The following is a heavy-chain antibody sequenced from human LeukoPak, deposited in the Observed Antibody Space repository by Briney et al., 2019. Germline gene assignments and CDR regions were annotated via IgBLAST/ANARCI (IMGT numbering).Heavy chain of an antibody. D-gene: IGHD3-10*01. J-gene: IGHJ6*03. CDR1: GFTFSSYA. CDR3: AKLEPSGSYNYYYYYMDV. CDR2: ISGSGGST. Sequence: GGSLRLSCAASGFTFSSYAMSWVRQAPGKGLEWVSAISGSGGSTYYADSVKGRFTISRDNSKNTLYLQMNSLRAEDTAVYYCAKLEPSGSYNYYYYYMDVWGKGTTVTVSS. V-gene: IGHV3-23*01.